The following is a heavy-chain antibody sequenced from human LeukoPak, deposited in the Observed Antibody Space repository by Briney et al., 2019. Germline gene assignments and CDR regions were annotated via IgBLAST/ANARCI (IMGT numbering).Heavy chain of an antibody. CDR2: ISAYNGNT. CDR3: ARDLKANTFDY. V-gene: IGHV1-18*01. Sequence: ASVKVSCKASGYTFTNYGVSWVRQAPRQGLEWMGWISAYNGNTNYPQKFQGRVTMTTDTSTNTAYMELRSLRSDDTAVYYCARDLKANTFDYWGQGTLVTVSS. D-gene: IGHD2-8*01. CDR1: GYTFTNYG. J-gene: IGHJ4*02.